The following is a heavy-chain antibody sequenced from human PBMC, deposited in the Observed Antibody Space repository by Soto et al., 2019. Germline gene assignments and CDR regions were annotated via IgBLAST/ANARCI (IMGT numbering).Heavy chain of an antibody. Sequence: PSETLSLTCAVYVGSFSGYYWSWIRQPPGKGLEWIGEINHSGSTNYNPSLKSRVTISVDTSKNQFSLKLSSVTAADTAVYYCARGDYDSSGYYYIAFDIWGQGTMVT. CDR3: ARGDYDSSGYYYIAFDI. V-gene: IGHV4-34*01. J-gene: IGHJ3*02. CDR1: VGSFSGYY. CDR2: INHSGST. D-gene: IGHD3-22*01.